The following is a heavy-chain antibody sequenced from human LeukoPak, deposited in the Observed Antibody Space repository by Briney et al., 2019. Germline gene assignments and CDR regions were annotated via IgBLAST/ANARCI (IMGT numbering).Heavy chain of an antibody. CDR2: IYSGGST. CDR3: ARVRVPAAMGEYYFDY. J-gene: IGHJ4*02. D-gene: IGHD2-2*01. V-gene: IGHV3-53*01. CDR1: GFTVGSNY. Sequence: PGGSLRLSCAASGFTVGSNYMSWVRQAPGKGLEWVSVIYSGGSTYYADSVKGRFTISRDNSKNTLYLQMNSLRAEDTAVYYCARVRVPAAMGEYYFDYWGQGTLVTVSS.